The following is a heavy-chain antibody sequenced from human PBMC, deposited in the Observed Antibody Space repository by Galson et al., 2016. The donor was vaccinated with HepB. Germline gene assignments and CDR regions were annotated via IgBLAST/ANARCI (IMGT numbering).Heavy chain of an antibody. CDR1: GRNFMDYS. J-gene: IGHJ4*02. CDR2: IISSLATA. Sequence: SVKVSCKASGRNFMDYSITWVRQAPGQGLEWMGGIISSLATANYAQKFQGRITISADKSTSTVYMDLSSLASEDTAIYYCARGDNTDGYGLWDSWGQGTLVTVSS. CDR3: ARGDNTDGYGLWDS. D-gene: IGHD5-18*01. V-gene: IGHV1-69*10.